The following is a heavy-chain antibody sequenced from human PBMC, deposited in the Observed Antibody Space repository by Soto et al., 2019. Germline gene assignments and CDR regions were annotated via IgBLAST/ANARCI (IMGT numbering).Heavy chain of an antibody. CDR3: VLIPVDTAMVDY. CDR1: GYTFTGYY. D-gene: IGHD5-18*01. CDR2: INPNSGGT. Sequence: ASEKVSCKASGYTFTGYYMLWVRQAPGQGLEWMGWINPNSGGTNYAQKFQGWVTMTRDTAIRTAYMELSRLRSDDTAVYYCVLIPVDTAMVDYWGQGTLVTVSS. J-gene: IGHJ4*02. V-gene: IGHV1-2*04.